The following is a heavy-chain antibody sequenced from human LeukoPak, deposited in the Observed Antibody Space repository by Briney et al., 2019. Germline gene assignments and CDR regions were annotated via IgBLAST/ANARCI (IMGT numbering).Heavy chain of an antibody. CDR1: GFTFSSYG. J-gene: IGHJ4*02. Sequence: GRSLRLSCAASGFTFSSYGMHWVRQAPGKGLEWVAVIWYDGSNKYYADSVKGRFTISRDNSKNTLYLQMNSLRAEDTAVYYCARGSGWYRPIDYWGQRTLVTVSS. D-gene: IGHD6-19*01. CDR2: IWYDGSNK. V-gene: IGHV3-33*01. CDR3: ARGSGWYRPIDY.